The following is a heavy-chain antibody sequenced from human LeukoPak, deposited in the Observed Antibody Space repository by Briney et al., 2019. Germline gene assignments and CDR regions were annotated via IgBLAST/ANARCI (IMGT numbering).Heavy chain of an antibody. D-gene: IGHD4-17*01. CDR3: ARDYADYVGYFFFDY. CDR1: GFTLNNYA. CDR2: ISGGGETT. Sequence: QPGGSLRLSCAASGFTLNNYAMNWVRQAPGKGLEWVSSISGGGETTYYADSAKGRFTISRDNSQNTLYLQMNSLRAEDTAVYYCARDYADYVGYFFFDYWGQGTLVTVSS. J-gene: IGHJ4*02. V-gene: IGHV3-23*01.